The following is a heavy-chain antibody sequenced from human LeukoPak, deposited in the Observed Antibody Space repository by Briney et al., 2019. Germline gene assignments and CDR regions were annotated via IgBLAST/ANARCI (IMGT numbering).Heavy chain of an antibody. CDR3: ARDRGDDIVVGPGAPGVDV. J-gene: IGHJ6*04. V-gene: IGHV1-46*01. Sequence: ASVKVSCKASGYTFTSYYMYWVRQAPGQGLEWMGIINPSGGSTNYAQKFHGRVTMTRDTSTSTVYMELSSLRSGDTAVYYCARDRGDDIVVGPGAPGVDVWGKGTTVTVSS. CDR1: GYTFTSYY. D-gene: IGHD2-2*01. CDR2: INPSGGST.